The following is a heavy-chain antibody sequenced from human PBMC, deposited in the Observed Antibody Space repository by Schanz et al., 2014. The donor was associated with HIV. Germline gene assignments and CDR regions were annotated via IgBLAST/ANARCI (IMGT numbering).Heavy chain of an antibody. CDR1: GFTLRNSW. Sequence: EVQLVESGGGLVQPGGSLRLSCEASGFTLRNSWMTWVRQAPGQGLEWVANIKQDGSEKHYVDSVKGRFTISRDNSKNTLYLQMNSLRAEDTAVYYCALSRPSGYGGSWYFDLWGRGTLVAVSS. J-gene: IGHJ2*01. CDR3: ALSRPSGYGGSWYFDL. D-gene: IGHD2-15*01. CDR2: IKQDGSEK. V-gene: IGHV3-7*03.